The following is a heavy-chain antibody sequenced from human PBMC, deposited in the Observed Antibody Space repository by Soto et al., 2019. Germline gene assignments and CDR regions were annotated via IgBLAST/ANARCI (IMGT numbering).Heavy chain of an antibody. CDR3: ARYYGDYGPRDY. V-gene: IGHV3-48*01. CDR1: GFNFSSYN. CDR2: IRSSSSTI. D-gene: IGHD4-17*01. J-gene: IGHJ4*02. Sequence: EVQLVESGGGLVQPGGSLRLSCAASGFNFSSYNMNWVRQAPGKGLERVSYIRSSSSTIYYADSVKGRFTISRDNAKNSLYLQMNSLRAEDTAVYYCARYYGDYGPRDYWGQGTLVTVSS.